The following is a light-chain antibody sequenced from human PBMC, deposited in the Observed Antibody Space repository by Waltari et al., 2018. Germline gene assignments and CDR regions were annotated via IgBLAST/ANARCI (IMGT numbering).Light chain of an antibody. V-gene: IGLV1-47*01. Sequence: QSVLTQPPPASGTPGQRVTISCSGSSSNTRRHSLYWFQLPPGTAPKLLIYRNNQRPSGVPDRFSGSKSGTSASLAISGLRSEDEADYYCAAWDDSLSGLFGGGTKLTVL. CDR3: AAWDDSLSGL. CDR1: SSNTRRHS. CDR2: RNN. J-gene: IGLJ2*01.